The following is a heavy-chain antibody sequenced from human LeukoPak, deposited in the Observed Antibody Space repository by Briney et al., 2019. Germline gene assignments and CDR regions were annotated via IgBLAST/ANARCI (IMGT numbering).Heavy chain of an antibody. V-gene: IGHV3-21*01. CDR2: ISSSSSYI. Sequence: GGSLRLSCAASGFTFSIYNMNWVRQAPGKGVEGVSSISSSSSYIYYADSVKVRFTISRDNAKNSLYLKMKSLRAEDTAVYYCARAYYYDSSVIFKYPVGFDYWGQGTLVTVSS. CDR1: GFTFSIYN. J-gene: IGHJ4*02. CDR3: ARAYYYDSSVIFKYPVGFDY. D-gene: IGHD3-22*01.